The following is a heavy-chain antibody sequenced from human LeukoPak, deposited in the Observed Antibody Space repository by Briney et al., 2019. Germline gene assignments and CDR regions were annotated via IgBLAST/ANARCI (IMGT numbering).Heavy chain of an antibody. V-gene: IGHV1-18*01. CDR3: ARTTMLRGVSWFDP. CDR2: ISAYNGNT. Sequence: ASVKVSCKASGYTFTSYGFSWVRQAPGQGLEWMGWISAYNGNTNYAQKLQGRVSMTTDTSTSTAYMELRSLKSDDTAVYYCARTTMLRGVSWFDPWGQGTLVTVSS. CDR1: GYTFTSYG. J-gene: IGHJ5*02. D-gene: IGHD3-10*01.